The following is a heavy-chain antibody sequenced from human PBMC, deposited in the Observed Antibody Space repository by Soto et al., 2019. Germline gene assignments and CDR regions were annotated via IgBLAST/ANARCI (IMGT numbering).Heavy chain of an antibody. J-gene: IGHJ4*02. CDR1: CGSISSSNW. V-gene: IGHV4-4*02. Sequence: SETPSLTLAVSCGSISSSNWWGWVRQPPGKGLEWIGEIYHSGSTNYNPSLKSRVTISVDKSKNQFSLKLSSVTAADTAVYYCARDLRWLGSYYFDYWGQGTLVTVSS. CDR3: ARDLRWLGSYYFDY. CDR2: IYHSGST. D-gene: IGHD6-19*01.